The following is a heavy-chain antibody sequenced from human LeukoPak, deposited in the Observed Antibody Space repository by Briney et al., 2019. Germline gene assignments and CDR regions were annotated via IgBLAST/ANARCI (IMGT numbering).Heavy chain of an antibody. CDR3: ATDFYDST. CDR2: IRSNSDGGTI. J-gene: IGHJ5*02. D-gene: IGHD3-22*01. V-gene: IGHV3-15*07. Sequence: SGGSLRLSCATSGFTFSNAWMDWVRQAPGKGLEWVGRIRSNSDGGTIDYAAPVKGRFTLSRDDSKTTLYLQMNSLQTEDTAVYYCATDFYDSTWGQGTLVTVSS. CDR1: GFTFSNAW.